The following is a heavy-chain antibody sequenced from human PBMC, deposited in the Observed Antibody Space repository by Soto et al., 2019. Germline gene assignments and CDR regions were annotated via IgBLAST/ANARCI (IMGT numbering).Heavy chain of an antibody. J-gene: IGHJ4*02. CDR1: GFTFSVYG. CDR2: ISGNGGTA. CDR3: AKNPEEIVPGGADY. Sequence: EVQLLESGGGLVQPGGSLRLSCAASGFTFSVYGMTWVRQGAGKGLEWVSLISGNGGTAYYADSVEGRFTISRDNSKNRLYLQMNSLRAEDTAVYYCAKNPEEIVPGGADYWSQGTLVTVSS. D-gene: IGHD2-15*01. V-gene: IGHV3-23*01.